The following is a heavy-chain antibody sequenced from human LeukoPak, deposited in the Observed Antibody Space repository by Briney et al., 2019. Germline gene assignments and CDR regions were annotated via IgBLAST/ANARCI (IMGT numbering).Heavy chain of an antibody. V-gene: IGHV3-21*01. D-gene: IGHD6-19*01. CDR3: AREGIAVAGTDYYGMDV. J-gene: IGHJ6*04. CDR1: GFTFSSYS. CDR2: ISSSSYI. Sequence: GGSLRLSCAASGFTFSSYSMNWVRQAPGKGLEWVSSISSSSYIYYADSVKGRFTISRDNAKNSLYLQMNSLRAEDTAVYYCAREGIAVAGTDYYGMDVWGKGTTVTVSS.